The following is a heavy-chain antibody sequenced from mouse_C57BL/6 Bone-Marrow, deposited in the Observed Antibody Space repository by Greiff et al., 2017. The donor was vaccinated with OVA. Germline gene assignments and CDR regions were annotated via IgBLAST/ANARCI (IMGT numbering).Heavy chain of an antibody. J-gene: IGHJ1*03. D-gene: IGHD2-1*01. V-gene: IGHV1-55*01. CDR2: IYPGSGST. CDR1: GYTFTSYW. CDR3: ARFGGNNGYFDV. Sequence: QVQLQQPGAELVKPGASVKMSCKASGYTFTSYWITWVKQRPGQGLEWIGDIYPGSGSTNYNEKFKSKATLTVDTSSSTAYMQLSSLTSEDSAVYYCARFGGNNGYFDVWGTGTTVTVSS.